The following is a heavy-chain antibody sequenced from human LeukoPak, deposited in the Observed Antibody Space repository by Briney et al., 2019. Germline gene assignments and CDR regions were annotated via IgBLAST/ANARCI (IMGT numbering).Heavy chain of an antibody. CDR1: GFTFNTYA. CDR2: ITDGDDTT. V-gene: IGHV3-23*01. D-gene: IGHD6-19*01. CDR3: AKDSNGWYQRGSNYFDY. J-gene: IGHJ4*02. Sequence: GGSLRLSCAASGFTFNTYAISWVRQAPGKGLEWVSSITDGDDTTYYADSVKGRITISTDNSKNTVYLQMNSLRAEDTAEYYCAKDSNGWYQRGSNYFDYWGQGTLVTVSS.